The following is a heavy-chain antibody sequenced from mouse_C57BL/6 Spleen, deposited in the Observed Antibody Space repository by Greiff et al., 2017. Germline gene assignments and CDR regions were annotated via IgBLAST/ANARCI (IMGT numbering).Heavy chain of an antibody. CDR1: GYAFRSSW. D-gene: IGHD2-5*01. V-gene: IGHV1-82*01. J-gene: IGHJ4*01. Sequence: VQLQQSGPELVQPGAPVKISCKASGYAFRSSWMNWVKQRPGKGLEWIGRIYPGDGDTNYNGKFKGKATLTADKSSSTAYMQLSSLTSEDSAVYFCARGNSNYDAMDYWGQGTSVTVSS. CDR2: IYPGDGDT. CDR3: ARGNSNYDAMDY.